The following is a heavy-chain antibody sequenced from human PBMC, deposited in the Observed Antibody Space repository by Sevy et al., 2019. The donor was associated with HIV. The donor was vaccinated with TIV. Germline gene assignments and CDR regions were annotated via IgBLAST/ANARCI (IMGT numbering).Heavy chain of an antibody. Sequence: RLSCAASGFTFSSYNMNWVRQAPGKGLECISFISSGGHTIYYADSVKGRFTISRDSAKNSVYLQMNSLRVEDTAVYYCARDGGYSDYGMDVWGQGTTVTVSS. CDR2: ISSGGHTI. CDR1: GFTFSSYN. CDR3: ARDGGYSDYGMDV. V-gene: IGHV3-48*03. J-gene: IGHJ6*02. D-gene: IGHD2-15*01.